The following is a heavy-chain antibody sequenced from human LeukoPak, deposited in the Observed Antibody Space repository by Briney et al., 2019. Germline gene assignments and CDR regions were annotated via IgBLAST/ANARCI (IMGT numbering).Heavy chain of an antibody. Sequence: PSETLSLTCTVSGGSISSYYWSWIRQPAGKGLEWIGYIYYSGSTNYNPSLKSRVTISVDTSKNQFSLKLSSVTAADTAVYYCARMTTVTEGQYYYYYYYMDVWGKGTTVTVSS. D-gene: IGHD4-11*01. J-gene: IGHJ6*03. V-gene: IGHV4-59*01. CDR1: GGSISSYY. CDR2: IYYSGST. CDR3: ARMTTVTEGQYYYYYYYMDV.